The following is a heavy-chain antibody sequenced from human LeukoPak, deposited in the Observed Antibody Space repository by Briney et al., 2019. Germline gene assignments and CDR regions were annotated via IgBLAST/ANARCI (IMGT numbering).Heavy chain of an antibody. V-gene: IGHV3-7*03. CDR3: AKEFRHGYCSSTSCYGMGTV. J-gene: IGHJ4*02. D-gene: IGHD2-2*03. CDR1: GFTFSSYW. Sequence: PGGSLRLSCAASGFTFSSYWMSWVRQAPGKGLEWVANIKQDGSEKYYVDSVKGRFTISRDNAKNSLYLQMNSLRAEDTAVYYCAKEFRHGYCSSTSCYGMGTVWGQGALVTVSS. CDR2: IKQDGSEK.